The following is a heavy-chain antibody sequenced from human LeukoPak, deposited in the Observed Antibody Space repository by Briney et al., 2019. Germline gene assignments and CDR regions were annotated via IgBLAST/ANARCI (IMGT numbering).Heavy chain of an antibody. CDR3: VLKVRFDY. CDR1: GFTFSSYD. CDR2: ISGSGGST. V-gene: IGHV3-23*01. J-gene: IGHJ4*02. Sequence: PGGTLRLSCAASGFTFSSYDITWVRQAPGKGLEWVSAISGSGGSTYYADSVKGRFTISRANSKDTLSLQMNSLRAEDTAVYYCVLKVRFDYWGQGTLVTVSS. D-gene: IGHD2-15*01.